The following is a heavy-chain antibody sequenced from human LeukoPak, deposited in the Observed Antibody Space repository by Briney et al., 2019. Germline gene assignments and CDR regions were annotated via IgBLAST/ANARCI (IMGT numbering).Heavy chain of an antibody. J-gene: IGHJ4*02. CDR3: ARESIAAAENGNYFDY. CDR1: GFTFSSYA. D-gene: IGHD6-13*01. Sequence: GGSLRLSCAASGFTFSSYAMHWVRQAPGKGLEWVAVISYDGSNKYYADSVKGRFTISRDNSKNTLYLQMNSLRAEDTAVYYCARESIAAAENGNYFDYWGQGTLVTVSS. V-gene: IGHV3-30-3*01. CDR2: ISYDGSNK.